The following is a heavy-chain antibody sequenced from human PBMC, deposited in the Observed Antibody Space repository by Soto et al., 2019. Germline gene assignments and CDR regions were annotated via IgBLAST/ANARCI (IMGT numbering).Heavy chain of an antibody. D-gene: IGHD3-3*01. V-gene: IGHV3-7*01. Sequence: GGSLRLSCAATGFTLSGHWMHWVRQAPGKGLEWVANINEDGSERNYLDSVKGRFTISRDNAKNSLYLQMNSLRAEDTAVYYCTRGHYADPLGGPGTLVTVSS. CDR2: INEDGSER. CDR1: GFTLSGHW. CDR3: TRGHYADPL. J-gene: IGHJ4*02.